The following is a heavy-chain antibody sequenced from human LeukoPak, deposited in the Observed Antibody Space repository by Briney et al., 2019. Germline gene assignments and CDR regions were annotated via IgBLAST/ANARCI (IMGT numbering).Heavy chain of an antibody. CDR1: GFTFSSYW. CDR2: IKQDGSEE. V-gene: IGHV3-7*01. J-gene: IGHJ3*02. Sequence: PGGSLRLSCAASGFTFSSYWMSWVRQAPGKGLEWVANIKQDGSEEYYVDSVKGRFTISRDNAKNSLYLQMNSLRAEDTAVYYCAREFYGDYNDAFDIWGQGTMVTVSS. D-gene: IGHD4-17*01. CDR3: AREFYGDYNDAFDI.